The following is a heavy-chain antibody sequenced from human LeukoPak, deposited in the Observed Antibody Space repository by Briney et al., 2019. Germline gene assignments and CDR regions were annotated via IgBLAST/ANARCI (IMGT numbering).Heavy chain of an antibody. D-gene: IGHD3-9*01. CDR3: ARDTGPIGKLRYFDWLGIDY. J-gene: IGHJ4*02. CDR1: GYTFTNYG. V-gene: IGHV1-18*01. CDR2: ISAYNGNT. Sequence: ASVKVSCKTSGYTFTNYGISWVRQAPGQGLEWMGWISAYNGNTNYAQKLQGRVTMTTDTSTSTAYMELRSLRSEDTAVYYCARDTGPIGKLRYFDWLGIDYWGQGTLVTVSS.